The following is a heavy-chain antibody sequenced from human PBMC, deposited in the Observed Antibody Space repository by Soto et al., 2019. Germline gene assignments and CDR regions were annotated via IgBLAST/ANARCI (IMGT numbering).Heavy chain of an antibody. J-gene: IGHJ4*02. V-gene: IGHV4-34*01. D-gene: IGHD3-3*01. CDR2: INHSGST. CDR1: GGSFSGYY. Sequence: QVQLQQWGAGLLKPSETLSLTCAVYGGSFSGYYWSWIRQPPGKGLEWIGEINHSGSTNYNPSLKSRVTISVDTSKNQFSLKLSSVTAADTAVYYCARGTSTYYDFWSGYYRGMYYFDYWGQGTLVTVSS. CDR3: ARGTSTYYDFWSGYYRGMYYFDY.